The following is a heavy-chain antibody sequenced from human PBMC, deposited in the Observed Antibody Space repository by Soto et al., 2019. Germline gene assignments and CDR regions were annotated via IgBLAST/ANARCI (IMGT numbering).Heavy chain of an antibody. D-gene: IGHD3-22*01. CDR2: IIPILGIA. CDR3: ARDWPYYYDSSGRGIPKNYYYYYGMDV. Sequence: QVQLVQSGAEVKKPGSSVKVSCKASGGTFSSYTISWVRQAPGQGLEWMGRIIPILGIANYAQKFQGRVTITADKPPSTAYRELSSLRSEDTAVYYCARDWPYYYDSSGRGIPKNYYYYYGMDVWGQGTTVTVSS. V-gene: IGHV1-69*08. J-gene: IGHJ6*02. CDR1: GGTFSSYT.